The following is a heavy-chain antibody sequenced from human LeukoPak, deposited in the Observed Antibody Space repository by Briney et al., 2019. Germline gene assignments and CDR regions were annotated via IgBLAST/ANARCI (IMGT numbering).Heavy chain of an antibody. V-gene: IGHV3-23*01. J-gene: IGHJ4*02. Sequence: GGSLRLSCAASGFTFDNYRMSWVRQAPGKGLEWVSTVDADGGNTYYADSVKGRFTISRDNSKSTLTLQMNSLRVEDTALYYCTKRVKYGGTWDHFADWGQGTLVTVSS. CDR1: GFTFDNYR. CDR2: VDADGGNT. CDR3: TKRVKYGGTWDHFAD. D-gene: IGHD1-26*01.